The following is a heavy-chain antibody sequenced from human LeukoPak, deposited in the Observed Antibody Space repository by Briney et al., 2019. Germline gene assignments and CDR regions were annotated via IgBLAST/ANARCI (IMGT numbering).Heavy chain of an antibody. Sequence: PGGSLRLSCAASGFTFSSYEMNWVRQAPGKGLEWVSYISSSGSTIYYADSVKGRFTISRDNAKNSLYLQMNSLRAEDTAVYYCAREVYMGRGHYMDVWGKGTTVTISS. CDR1: GFTFSSYE. V-gene: IGHV3-48*03. CDR2: ISSSGSTI. CDR3: AREVYMGRGHYMDV. J-gene: IGHJ6*03. D-gene: IGHD3-10*01.